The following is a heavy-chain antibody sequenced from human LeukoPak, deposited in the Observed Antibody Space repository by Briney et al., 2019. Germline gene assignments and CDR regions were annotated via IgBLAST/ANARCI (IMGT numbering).Heavy chain of an antibody. Sequence: ASVKVSCKTSGYNFRHYGISWARQAPGQGLEWMAWISGGYNGDSNYALKLRGRLTMTTDTSTSPAYMELRSLRSDDTAVYYCARDEKKYCSGGSCPAYFDYWGQGTLVTVSS. CDR2: ISGGYNGDS. CDR3: ARDEKKYCSGGSCPAYFDY. CDR1: GYNFRHYG. V-gene: IGHV1-18*01. J-gene: IGHJ4*02. D-gene: IGHD2-15*01.